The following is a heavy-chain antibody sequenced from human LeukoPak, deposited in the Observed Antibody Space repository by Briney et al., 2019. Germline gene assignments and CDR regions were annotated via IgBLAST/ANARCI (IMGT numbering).Heavy chain of an antibody. CDR1: GFTFSSYA. V-gene: IGHV3-7*01. Sequence: PGGSLRPSCAASGFTFSSYAMSWVRQAPGKGLEWVANIKQDGSEKYYVDSVKGRFTISRDNAKNSLYLQMNSLRAEVTAVYYCARMLYHQGPTLTLPPFYFDYWGQGTLVTVSS. J-gene: IGHJ4*02. CDR2: IKQDGSEK. CDR3: ARMLYHQGPTLTLPPFYFDY. D-gene: IGHD2-8*01.